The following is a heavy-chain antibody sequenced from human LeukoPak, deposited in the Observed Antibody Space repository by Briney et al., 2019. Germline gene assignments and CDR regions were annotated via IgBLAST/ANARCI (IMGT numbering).Heavy chain of an antibody. CDR3: AKGVGIEGAGHFDP. CDR1: GFTFSSYA. J-gene: IGHJ5*02. V-gene: IGHV3-23*01. Sequence: GGSLILSCAASGFTFSSYAMTWVRQAPGKGLEWVSSISGSGYSTYYADSVKGRFTISRDNSKNTLYLQMNSLRGEDTAVYYCAKGVGIEGAGHFDPWGQGTVVTVSS. D-gene: IGHD6-13*01. CDR2: ISGSGYST.